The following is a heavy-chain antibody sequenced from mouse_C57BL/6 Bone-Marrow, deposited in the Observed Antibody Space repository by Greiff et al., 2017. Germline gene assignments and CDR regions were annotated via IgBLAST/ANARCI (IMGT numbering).Heavy chain of an antibody. V-gene: IGHV5-6*01. CDR3: ARHSNSWFAF. J-gene: IGHJ3*01. CDR1: GFTFSGYG. Sequence: EVQLVESGGDLVKPGGSLKLSCAASGFTFSGYGMSWVRQTPDKRLEWVATISSGGSYTYYPDSVKGRFTISRDNANNTLYLQMSSLKSEDTAMYYCARHSNSWFAFWCRGTLVTVSA. D-gene: IGHD2-5*01. CDR2: ISSGGSYT.